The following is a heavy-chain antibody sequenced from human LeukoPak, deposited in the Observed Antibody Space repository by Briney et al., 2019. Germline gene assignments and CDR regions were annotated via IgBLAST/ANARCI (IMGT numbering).Heavy chain of an antibody. D-gene: IGHD6-13*01. CDR1: GYTFTGYY. CDR2: INPNSGGT. V-gene: IGHV1-2*06. CDR3: ARDLRGVAAAGIGNDY. Sequence: ASVKVSCKASGYTFTGYYMHWVRQAPGQGLEWMGRINPNSGGTNYAQKFQGRVTMTRDMSISTAYMELSRLRSDDTAVYYCARDLRGVAAAGIGNDYWGQGTLVTVSS. J-gene: IGHJ4*02.